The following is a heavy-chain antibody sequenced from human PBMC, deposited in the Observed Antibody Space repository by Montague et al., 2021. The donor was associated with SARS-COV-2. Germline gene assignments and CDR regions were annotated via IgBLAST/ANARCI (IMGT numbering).Heavy chain of an antibody. CDR3: AREFPTGRYYFDF. V-gene: IGHV4-61*02. Sequence: TLSLTCTVSGASITISNDYWNWIRQPAGKGLEWIGRIYTSGRTDYNPSLKSRLTISFNTSKNEFSLRVNSLTAAETAVYYCAREFPTGRYYFDFWGQGTLVTVSS. CDR1: GASITISNDY. J-gene: IGHJ4*02. D-gene: IGHD3-10*01. CDR2: IYTSGRT.